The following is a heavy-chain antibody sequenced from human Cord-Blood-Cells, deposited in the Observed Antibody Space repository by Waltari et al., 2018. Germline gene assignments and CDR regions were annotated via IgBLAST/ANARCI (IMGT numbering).Heavy chain of an antibody. Sequence: EVQLLESGGGLVQPGGSLRLSCAASGFTFSSYAMSWVRQAPGKGLEWVSAIGGSGGSTNYADSVKGRFTISRDNSKNTLYLQMNSLRAEDTAVYYCAKSPVYGSGRSYWGQGTLVTVSS. J-gene: IGHJ4*02. CDR2: IGGSGGST. CDR1: GFTFSSYA. V-gene: IGHV3-23*01. D-gene: IGHD3-10*01. CDR3: AKSPVYGSGRSY.